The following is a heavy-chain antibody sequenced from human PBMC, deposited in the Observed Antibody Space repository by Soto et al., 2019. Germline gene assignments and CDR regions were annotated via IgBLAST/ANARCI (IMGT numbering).Heavy chain of an antibody. V-gene: IGHV6-1*01. Sequence: PSQTLSLTCGISGDSVSSNNAAWNWIRQSPSRGLEWLGRTYFRSKWYNDYAVSMKGRIIINPDTSKNQFSLQFNSVTPDDTAVYYCAREEIATAYNWFDPWGQGTLVTVSS. CDR1: GDSVSSNNAA. D-gene: IGHD6-13*01. CDR2: TYFRSKWYN. CDR3: AREEIATAYNWFDP. J-gene: IGHJ5*02.